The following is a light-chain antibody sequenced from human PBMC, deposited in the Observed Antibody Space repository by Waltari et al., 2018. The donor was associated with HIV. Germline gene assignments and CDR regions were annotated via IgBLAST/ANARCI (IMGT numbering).Light chain of an antibody. V-gene: IGKV2-30*01. Sequence: DVVLTQSPLSLPVTLGQPASISGGSSQGLVYTDGKTYLTWFQQRPGQSPRRLIYKVSNRDSRAPDRFSGSGSGTNFTLTISRVEAEDVGLYYCMQGTHWPHTFGQGTKLEI. CDR3: MQGTHWPHT. J-gene: IGKJ2*01. CDR2: KVS. CDR1: QGLVYTDGKTY.